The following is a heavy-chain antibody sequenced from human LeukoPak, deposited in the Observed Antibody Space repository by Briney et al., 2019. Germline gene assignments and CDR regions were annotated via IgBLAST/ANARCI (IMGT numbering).Heavy chain of an antibody. Sequence: ASVKVSCKASGYTFTSYYMHWVRQAPGQGLEWMGIINPSGGSTSYAQKFQGRVTMTRDTSTSTVYMELSSLRSEDTAVYYCARDPRGIAVVSPYFDYWGQGTLVTVSS. V-gene: IGHV1-46*01. CDR2: INPSGGST. D-gene: IGHD6-19*01. J-gene: IGHJ4*02. CDR3: ARDPRGIAVVSPYFDY. CDR1: GYTFTSYY.